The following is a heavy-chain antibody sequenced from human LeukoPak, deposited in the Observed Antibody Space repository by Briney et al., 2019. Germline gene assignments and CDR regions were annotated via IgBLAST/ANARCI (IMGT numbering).Heavy chain of an antibody. J-gene: IGHJ4*02. D-gene: IGHD3-22*01. V-gene: IGHV3-30*18. CDR1: GFTFSSYG. CDR3: AKGKGYYDSSASSVFDY. Sequence: GGSLRLSCAASGFTFSSYGMHWVRQAPGKGLEWVAVISYDGSNKYYADSVKGRFTISRDNSKNTLYLQMNSLRAEDTAVYYCAKGKGYYDSSASSVFDYWGQGTLVTVSS. CDR2: ISYDGSNK.